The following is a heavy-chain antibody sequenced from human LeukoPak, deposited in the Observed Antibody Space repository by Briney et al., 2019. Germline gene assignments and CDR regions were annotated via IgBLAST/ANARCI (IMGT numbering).Heavy chain of an antibody. CDR3: ARNGDYYRLDY. Sequence: GGSLRLSCAASGFTFDDYAMHWVRQAPGKGLEWVSGISWNSGGIGYADSVKGRFTISRDNAKNSLYLQMNNLRVEDTAVFYCARNGDYYRLDYWGQGTLVTVSS. CDR1: GFTFDDYA. J-gene: IGHJ4*02. V-gene: IGHV3-9*01. D-gene: IGHD3-22*01. CDR2: ISWNSGGI.